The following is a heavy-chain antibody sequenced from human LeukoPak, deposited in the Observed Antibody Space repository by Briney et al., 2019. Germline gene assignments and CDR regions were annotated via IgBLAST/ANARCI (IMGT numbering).Heavy chain of an antibody. Sequence: GGSLRLSCGASGFTFTSHWMSWVRQAPGKGLEWVANIMEDGSEKYYVDSVKGRFTISRDNAKNSLYLQMNSLRAEDTAVYYCARGSGGLLRYFDWLFPRPYYYYMDVWGKGTTVTVSS. D-gene: IGHD3-9*01. J-gene: IGHJ6*03. CDR1: GFTFTSHW. CDR3: ARGSGGLLRYFDWLFPRPYYYYMDV. V-gene: IGHV3-7*01. CDR2: IMEDGSEK.